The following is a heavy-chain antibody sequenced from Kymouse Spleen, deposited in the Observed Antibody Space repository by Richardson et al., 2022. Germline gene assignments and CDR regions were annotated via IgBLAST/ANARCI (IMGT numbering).Heavy chain of an antibody. CDR2: INHSGST. Sequence: QVQLQQWGAGLLKPSETLSLTCAVYGGSFSGYYWSWIRQPPGKGLEWIGEINHSGSTNYNPSLKSRVTISVDTSKNQFSLKLSSVTAADTAVYYCARVFYDILTGYLNWFDPWGQGTLVTVSS. V-gene: IGHV4-34*01. D-gene: IGHD3-9*01. CDR1: GGSFSGYY. CDR3: ARVFYDILTGYLNWFDP. J-gene: IGHJ5*02.